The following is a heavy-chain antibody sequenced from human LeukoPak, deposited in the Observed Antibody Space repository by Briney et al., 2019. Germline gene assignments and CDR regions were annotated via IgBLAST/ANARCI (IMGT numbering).Heavy chain of an antibody. CDR1: GGSISSNSYY. J-gene: IGHJ4*02. D-gene: IGHD3-22*01. Sequence: SETLSLTCTVSGGSISSNSYYWGWIRQSPGKGLEWIGTIYYSEYTYCSPSLKSRVTISRDTSKNQFSLELSSVTAADTAVYYRARSDDSSGYYDYFDYWGQGTLVTVSS. CDR3: ARSDDSSGYYDYFDY. CDR2: IYYSEYT. V-gene: IGHV4-39*01.